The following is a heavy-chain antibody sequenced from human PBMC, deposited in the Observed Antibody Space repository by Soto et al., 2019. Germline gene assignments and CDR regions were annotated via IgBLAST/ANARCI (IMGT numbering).Heavy chain of an antibody. V-gene: IGHV4-61*01. CDR3: ARGTGTYDY. CDR1: DGYVSSGSYY. D-gene: IGHD7-27*01. J-gene: IGHJ4*02. Sequence: SETLSLTCTVSDGYVSSGSYYWSWIRQPPGKGLEWIGYIYYSGSTNYNPSLKSRVTIPVDTSKNQFSLKLSSVTAADTAVYYCARGTGTYDYWGQGTLVTVSS. CDR2: IYYSGST.